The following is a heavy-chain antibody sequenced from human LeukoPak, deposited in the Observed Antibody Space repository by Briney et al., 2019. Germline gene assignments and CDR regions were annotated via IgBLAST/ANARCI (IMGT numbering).Heavy chain of an antibody. CDR1: GFTLSRYK. J-gene: IGHJ4*02. Sequence: GGSLRLLCTAYGFTLSRYKMKWVRQDAGKGIEWDSSISVSTREIHYADSVKGRFTISRENARNSMYMQMNSLRAEDTPVYFCARGALTMLRGVTPPDYWGQGTLVTVSS. CDR2: ISVSTREI. CDR3: ARGALTMLRGVTPPDY. D-gene: IGHD3-10*01. V-gene: IGHV3-21*01.